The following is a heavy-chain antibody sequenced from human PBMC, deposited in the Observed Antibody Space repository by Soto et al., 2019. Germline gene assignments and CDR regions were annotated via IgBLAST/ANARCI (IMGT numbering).Heavy chain of an antibody. J-gene: IGHJ5*02. CDR2: ISAYNGNT. V-gene: IGHV1-18*01. D-gene: IGHD6-19*01. Sequence: QVQLVQSGAEVKKPGASVKVSSKASGYTFTSYGINWVRQATGQGLEWMGWISAYNGNTNYAQKLQGRVTMTTDTSTCTAYLELRSVRSDDTAVYYCARGLDGSGWFDHCGQGTLVTVSS. CDR3: ARGLDGSGWFDH. CDR1: GYTFTSYG.